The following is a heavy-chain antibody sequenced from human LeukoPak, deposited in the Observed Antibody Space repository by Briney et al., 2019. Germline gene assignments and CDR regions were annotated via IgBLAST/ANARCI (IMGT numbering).Heavy chain of an antibody. J-gene: IGHJ3*02. CDR1: GLNFVSYG. CDR2: ISYDGSNK. Sequence: GRSLTRACAASGLNFVSYGMHGVREARGKGLEWVAVISYDGSNKYYADSVKGRFTISRDNSKNTLYLQMNSLRAEDTAVYYCARDRAGYYYGSVNYQDAFDIWGQGTMVTVSS. CDR3: ARDRAGYYYGSVNYQDAFDI. D-gene: IGHD3-10*01. V-gene: IGHV3-30*01.